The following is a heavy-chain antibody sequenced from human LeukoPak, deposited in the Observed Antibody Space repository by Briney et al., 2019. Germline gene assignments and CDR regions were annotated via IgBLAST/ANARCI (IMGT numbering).Heavy chain of an antibody. Sequence: PGGSLRLSCAASGFTVSSNYMSWVRQAPGKGLEWVSVIYSGGSTYYADSVKGRSTISRDNSKNTLYLQMNSRRAEDTAVYYCARLRWGDWFDPWGQGTLVTVSS. D-gene: IGHD4-23*01. J-gene: IGHJ5*02. CDR2: IYSGGST. V-gene: IGHV3-66*02. CDR3: ARLRWGDWFDP. CDR1: GFTVSSNY.